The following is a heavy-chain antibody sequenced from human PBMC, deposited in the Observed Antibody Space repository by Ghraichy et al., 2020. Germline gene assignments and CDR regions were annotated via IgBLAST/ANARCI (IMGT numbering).Heavy chain of an antibody. J-gene: IGHJ5*02. Sequence: ASVKVSCKVSGYTLTDFSMHWVRQAPGKGLEWMGGFDPEDGETIYAQKFQGRVTMTEDTSTDTAYMELSSLRSEDTAVYYCATVAMVRGVIIHMPDNWFDPWGQGTLVTVSS. V-gene: IGHV1-24*01. D-gene: IGHD3-10*01. CDR1: GYTLTDFS. CDR2: FDPEDGET. CDR3: ATVAMVRGVIIHMPDNWFDP.